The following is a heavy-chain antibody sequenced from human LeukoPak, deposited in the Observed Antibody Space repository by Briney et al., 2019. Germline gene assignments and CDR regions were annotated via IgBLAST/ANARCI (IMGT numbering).Heavy chain of an antibody. CDR2: IYSGGST. D-gene: IGHD5-24*01. Sequence: PGGSLRLSCAASGFTVSSNYMSWVRQAPGKGLEWVSSIYSGGSTYYTDSVKGRFTISRDNSKNTPYLQMNSLRAGDTAVYYCARDLAGYNSFDYWGQGTLVTVSS. J-gene: IGHJ4*02. CDR1: GFTVSSNY. V-gene: IGHV3-66*01. CDR3: ARDLAGYNSFDY.